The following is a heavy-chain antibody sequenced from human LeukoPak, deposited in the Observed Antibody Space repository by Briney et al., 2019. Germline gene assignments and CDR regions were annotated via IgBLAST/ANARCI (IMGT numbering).Heavy chain of an antibody. CDR2: INSDGSWT. Sequence: GGSLRLSCAASGNYWMHWVRQAPGKGLVWVSHINSDGSWTGYADSVKGRLTISKDNAKNTVYLQMNNLRAEDTAVYYCVSFYETNWGRGILVTVSS. D-gene: IGHD2-2*01. CDR1: GNYW. J-gene: IGHJ4*02. CDR3: VSFYETN. V-gene: IGHV3-74*01.